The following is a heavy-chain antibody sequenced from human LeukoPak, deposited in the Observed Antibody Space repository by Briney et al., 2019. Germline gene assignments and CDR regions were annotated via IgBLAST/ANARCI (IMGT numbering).Heavy chain of an antibody. CDR3: ARGDSSGYSPYYFDY. V-gene: IGHV4-59*01. CDR1: GGSISSYF. D-gene: IGHD3-22*01. Sequence: PSETLSLTCTVSGGSISSYFWSWIRQPPGKGLEWIGYIYDSGSTNYNPSLKSRVTISVDTSKNRFSLKLSSVTAADTAVYYCARGDSSGYSPYYFDYWGQGTLVTVSS. CDR2: IYDSGST. J-gene: IGHJ4*02.